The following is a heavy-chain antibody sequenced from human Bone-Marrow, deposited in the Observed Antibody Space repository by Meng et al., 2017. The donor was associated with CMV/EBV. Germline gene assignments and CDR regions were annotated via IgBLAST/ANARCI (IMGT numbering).Heavy chain of an antibody. CDR2: IYYSGST. Sequence: SETLSLTCTVSGGSISSYYWSWIRQPPGKGLEWIGYIYYSGSTNYNPSLKSRVTISVDTSKNQFSLKLSSVTAADPAVYYCARVGRVVPAVPYYFDYWGQGTLVTVSS. V-gene: IGHV4-59*01. J-gene: IGHJ4*02. CDR3: ARVGRVVPAVPYYFDY. D-gene: IGHD2-2*01. CDR1: GGSISSYY.